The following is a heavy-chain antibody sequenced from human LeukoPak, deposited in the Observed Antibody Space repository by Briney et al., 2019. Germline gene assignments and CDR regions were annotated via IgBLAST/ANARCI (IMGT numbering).Heavy chain of an antibody. CDR3: ARTAEIAAAGSSYYFDY. CDR2: ISSSGSTI. J-gene: IGHJ4*02. D-gene: IGHD6-13*01. CDR1: GFTFSDYY. Sequence: GGSLRLSCAASGFTFSDYYMSWIRQAPGKGLEWVSYISSSGSTIYYADSVKGRFTISRENAKNSLYLQMNSLRAEDTAVYYCARTAEIAAAGSSYYFDYWGQGTLVTVSS. V-gene: IGHV3-11*01.